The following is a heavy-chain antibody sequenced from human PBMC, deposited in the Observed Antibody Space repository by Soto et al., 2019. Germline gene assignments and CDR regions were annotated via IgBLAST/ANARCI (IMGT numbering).Heavy chain of an antibody. CDR1: GDSVSSNSAA. CDR3: ARDPYDSSGLWPYYYYGMDV. D-gene: IGHD3-22*01. CDR2: TYYRSKWYN. Sequence: SQTLSLTCAISGDSVSSNSAAWNWIRQSPSRGLEWLGRTYYRSKWYNDYAVSVKSRITINPDTSKNQFSLQLNSVTSEDTAVYYCARDPYDSSGLWPYYYYGMDVWGQGTTVTV. J-gene: IGHJ6*02. V-gene: IGHV6-1*01.